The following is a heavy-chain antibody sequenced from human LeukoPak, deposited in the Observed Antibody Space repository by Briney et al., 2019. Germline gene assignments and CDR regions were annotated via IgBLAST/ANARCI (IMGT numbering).Heavy chain of an antibody. CDR1: GFPFSNYA. Sequence: PGGSLRLSCAASGFPFSNYAMTWVRQAPGRVLERVSGISDSGDRTYYADSVKGRFTISRDNSKNMLYLQMNSLRVEDTALYYCAKGLGTSGYHDYWGQGTLVTVSS. CDR2: ISDSGDRT. J-gene: IGHJ4*02. V-gene: IGHV3-23*01. D-gene: IGHD3-22*01. CDR3: AKGLGTSGYHDY.